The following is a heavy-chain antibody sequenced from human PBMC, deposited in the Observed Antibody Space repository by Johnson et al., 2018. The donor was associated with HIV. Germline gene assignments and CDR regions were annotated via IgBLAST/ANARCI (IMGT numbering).Heavy chain of an antibody. J-gene: IGHJ3*02. D-gene: IGHD5-24*01. Sequence: EVQLVESGGGLVQPGGSLRLSCAASGFTFSSYRMSWVRQAPGKGLEWVANIKQDGSEKYYVDSVKCRFTISRDNSKNTLYLHMNSLKPEDTAVYYCARDAHGYNPYDAFDIWGHGTMVTVSS. CDR1: GFTFSSYR. V-gene: IGHV3-7*01. CDR2: IKQDGSEK. CDR3: ARDAHGYNPYDAFDI.